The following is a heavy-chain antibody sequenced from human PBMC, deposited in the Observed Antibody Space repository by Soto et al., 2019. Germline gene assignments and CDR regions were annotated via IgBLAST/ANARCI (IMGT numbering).Heavy chain of an antibody. CDR1: GGSISSGGYY. CDR3: ARATARQRLNWFDP. Sequence: QVQLQESGPGLVKPSQTLSLTCTVSGGSISSGGYYWSWIRQHPGKGLEWIGYIYYSGSTYYNPSRKSGVTISVDTSKNQFSLKLSSVTAADTAVYYCARATARQRLNWFDPWGQGTLVTVSS. V-gene: IGHV4-31*03. J-gene: IGHJ5*02. D-gene: IGHD6-25*01. CDR2: IYYSGST.